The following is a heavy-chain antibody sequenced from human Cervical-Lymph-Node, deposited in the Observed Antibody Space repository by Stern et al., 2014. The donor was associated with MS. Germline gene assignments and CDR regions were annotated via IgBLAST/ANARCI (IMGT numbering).Heavy chain of an antibody. CDR3: ARSSSPSPYYYYGMDV. Sequence: VQLVESGGGVVQPGRSLRLSCAASGFTFSSYGMNWVRQAPGKGLEWVAVIWYDGSNKYYADSVKGRFTISRDNSKNTLYLQMNSLRAEDTAVYYCARSSSPSPYYYYGMDVWGQGTTVTVSS. V-gene: IGHV3-33*01. CDR2: IWYDGSNK. CDR1: GFTFSSYG. J-gene: IGHJ6*02. D-gene: IGHD6-13*01.